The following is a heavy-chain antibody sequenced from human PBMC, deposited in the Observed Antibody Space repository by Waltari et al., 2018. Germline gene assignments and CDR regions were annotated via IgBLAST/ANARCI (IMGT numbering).Heavy chain of an antibody. D-gene: IGHD3-22*01. Sequence: EVQLVESGGGLVRPGGSRRLSCAASGFSFSDYSMHWVRQVPGRGLVWIARNANSVRDRFTISRDNSKNTLYLHMSRLRGEDTAVYYCARDLYYFGRSGYDGLDVWGQGTTVTVSS. CDR1: GFSFSDYS. CDR3: ARDLYYFGRSGYDGLDV. V-gene: IGHV3-74*01. J-gene: IGHJ6*02.